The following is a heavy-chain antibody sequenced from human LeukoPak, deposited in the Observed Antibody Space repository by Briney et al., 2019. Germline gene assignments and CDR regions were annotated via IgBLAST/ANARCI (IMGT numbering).Heavy chain of an antibody. CDR3: AKEYDILTGYYAFDI. D-gene: IGHD3-9*01. J-gene: IGHJ3*02. CDR2: ISTSSSYI. V-gene: IGHV3-21*01. Sequence: GGSLRLSCAASGFTFSSYSMKWVRQAPGKGLEWVSSISTSSSYIYYAHSVKGRFTISRDNSKNTLYLQMNSLRAEDTAVYYCAKEYDILTGYYAFDIWGQGTMVTVSS. CDR1: GFTFSSYS.